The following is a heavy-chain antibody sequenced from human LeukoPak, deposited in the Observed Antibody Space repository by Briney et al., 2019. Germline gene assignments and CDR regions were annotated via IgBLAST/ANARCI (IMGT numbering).Heavy chain of an antibody. CDR3: ASAGYGDSDFDY. Sequence: PAETVSLICTVSGYFISLSYYWGWLRPPPGTGLERIGRIYHSGHTLHNLCLKRRVTISGDTYKHQFSLKVNSVTAADTAVFYCASAGYGDSDFDYWGQGTLVTVSS. J-gene: IGHJ4*02. V-gene: IGHV4-38-2*02. CDR2: IYHSGHT. D-gene: IGHD4-17*01. CDR1: GYFISLSYY.